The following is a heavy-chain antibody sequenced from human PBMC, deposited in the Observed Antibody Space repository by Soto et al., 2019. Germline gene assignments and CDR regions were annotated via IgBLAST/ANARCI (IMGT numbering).Heavy chain of an antibody. J-gene: IGHJ4*02. Sequence: QVQLVQSGAEVKKPGASVKVSCKASGYTFTSYGISWVRQAPGQGLEWMGWISGYNGNTNYAQKLQGRVTMTTDTSTSTAYMELRSLRSDDTAVYFCARSDQYFDWLPQSPYYFDYWGQGTPVTISS. D-gene: IGHD3-9*01. CDR3: ARSDQYFDWLPQSPYYFDY. V-gene: IGHV1-18*01. CDR2: ISGYNGNT. CDR1: GYTFTSYG.